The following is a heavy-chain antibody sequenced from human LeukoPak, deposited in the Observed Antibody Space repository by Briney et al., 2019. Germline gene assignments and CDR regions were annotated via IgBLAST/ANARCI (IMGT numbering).Heavy chain of an antibody. J-gene: IGHJ3*02. CDR1: GFTFSTYW. CDR3: ARGQQLAHDAFDI. Sequence: GGSLRLSCAASGFTFSTYWMSWVRQAPGKGLEWVANIKQDGSEKYYVDSVKGRFTISRDNAKNSLYLQMNSLRAEDTAVYYCARGQQLAHDAFDIWGQGTMVTVS. D-gene: IGHD6-13*01. CDR2: IKQDGSEK. V-gene: IGHV3-7*01.